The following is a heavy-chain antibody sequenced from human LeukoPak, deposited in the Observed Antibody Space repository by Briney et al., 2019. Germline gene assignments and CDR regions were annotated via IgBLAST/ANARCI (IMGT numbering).Heavy chain of an antibody. D-gene: IGHD3-22*01. CDR1: GFTFSSYA. Sequence: PGGSLRLSCAASGFTFSSYAMSWVRQAPGKGLEWVSAISGSGGRTYYADSVKGRFTISRDNSKNSLYLQMNSLRAEDTAVYYCARDDSSGYFDYWGQGTLVTVSS. CDR2: ISGSGGRT. V-gene: IGHV3-23*01. CDR3: ARDDSSGYFDY. J-gene: IGHJ4*02.